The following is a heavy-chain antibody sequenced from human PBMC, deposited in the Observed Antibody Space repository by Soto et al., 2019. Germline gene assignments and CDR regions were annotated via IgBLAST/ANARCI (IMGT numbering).Heavy chain of an antibody. CDR2: SRNKVNSYTT. CDR1: GFIFSDHY. V-gene: IGHV3-72*01. Sequence: GGSLRLSCAASGFIFSDHYMDWVRQAPGKGLEWVGRSRNKVNSYTTEYAASVKGRFTISRDDSKKSLFLQMNSLKTEDTAVYYCTRRRDQGYYGMDVWGQGTTVTVSS. J-gene: IGHJ6*02. CDR3: TRRRDQGYYGMDV.